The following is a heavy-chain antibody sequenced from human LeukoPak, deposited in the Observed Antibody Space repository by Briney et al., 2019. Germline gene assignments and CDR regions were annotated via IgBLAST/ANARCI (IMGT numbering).Heavy chain of an antibody. CDR1: GGSFSGYY. Sequence: SETLPLTCAVYGGSFSGYYWSWIRQPPGKGLEWIGEINHSGSTNYNPSLKSRVTISVDTSKNQFSLKLSSVTATDTAVYYCARGRSLSVGRSGSLDYWGQGTLVTVSS. D-gene: IGHD1-26*01. V-gene: IGHV4-34*01. CDR2: INHSGST. CDR3: ARGRSLSVGRSGSLDY. J-gene: IGHJ4*02.